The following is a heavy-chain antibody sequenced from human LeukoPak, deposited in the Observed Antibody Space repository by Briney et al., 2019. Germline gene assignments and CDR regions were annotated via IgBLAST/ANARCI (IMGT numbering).Heavy chain of an antibody. CDR3: TTDRYSSSWPPIDY. CDR2: IKSKTDGGTT. J-gene: IGHJ4*02. D-gene: IGHD6-13*01. V-gene: IGHV3-15*07. CDR1: GFTFSNAW. Sequence: GGSLRLSCAASGFTFSNAWMNWVRQAPGKGLEWVGRIKSKTDGGTTDYAAPVKGRFTISRQDSKNTLYLQMNSLKTEDTAVYYCTTDRYSSSWPPIDYWGQGTLVAVSS.